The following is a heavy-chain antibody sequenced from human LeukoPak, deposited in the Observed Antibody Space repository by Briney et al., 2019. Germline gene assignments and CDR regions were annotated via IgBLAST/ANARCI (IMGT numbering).Heavy chain of an antibody. CDR1: GFTFDDYA. CDR2: ISWNSGST. J-gene: IGHJ4*02. CDR3: AKAIKLGIRGGLGY. D-gene: IGHD7-27*01. V-gene: IGHV3-9*01. Sequence: PGRSLRLSCAASGFTFDDYAMHWVRQAPGKGLEWVSGISWNSGSTYYADSVKGRFTISRDNSKNTLYLQMNSLRAEDTAVYYCAKAIKLGIRGGLGYWGQGTLVTASS.